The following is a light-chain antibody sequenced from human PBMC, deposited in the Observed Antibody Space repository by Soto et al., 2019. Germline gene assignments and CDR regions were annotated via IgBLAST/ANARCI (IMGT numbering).Light chain of an antibody. CDR1: ESVSTW. CDR2: DAS. V-gene: IGKV1-5*01. Sequence: DIQMTQSPSTLSASVGDRVTITCRASESVSTWLAWYQQKPGKAPKLLIYDASSLESGVPSRFSGSGSGTEFTLTINSLQPDEFASYHCQQYKSYFLTFGGGTQVEIK. J-gene: IGKJ4*01. CDR3: QQYKSYFLT.